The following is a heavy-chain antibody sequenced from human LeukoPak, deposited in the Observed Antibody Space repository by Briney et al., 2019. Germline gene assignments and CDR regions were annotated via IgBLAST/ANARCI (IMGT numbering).Heavy chain of an antibody. J-gene: IGHJ4*02. Sequence: RASVKVSCKASGYTFTGYYMHWVRQAPGQGREWMGWINPNSGGTNYAQKFQGRVTMTRDTSISTAYMEPSRLRSDDTALYYSARGPPYNSSGYGYWGQGTLVTVSS. CDR2: INPNSGGT. CDR3: ARGPPYNSSGYGY. D-gene: IGHD3-22*01. CDR1: GYTFTGYY. V-gene: IGHV1-2*02.